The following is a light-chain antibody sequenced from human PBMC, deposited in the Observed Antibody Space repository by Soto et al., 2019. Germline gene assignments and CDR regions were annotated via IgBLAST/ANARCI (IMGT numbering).Light chain of an antibody. CDR1: QNVSNW. CDR3: QQYSKEST. V-gene: IGKV1-5*03. Sequence: DVEMTQSPSTLPTSIGDRVTINCRASQNVSNWLAWYQQKPGKAPKLLIYKASSLDSGVPSRFSASGSGTDFTLTINSLQSDDFATYFCQQYSKESTFGQGTKLEIK. J-gene: IGKJ2*01. CDR2: KAS.